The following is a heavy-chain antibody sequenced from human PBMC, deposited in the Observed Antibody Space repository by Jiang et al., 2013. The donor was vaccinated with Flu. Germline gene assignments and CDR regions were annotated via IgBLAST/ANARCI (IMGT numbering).Heavy chain of an antibody. CDR2: ISGSGSST. Sequence: QLLESGGGLVQPGGSLRLSCAASGFTFGNYAMSWVRQAPGKGLEWVSAISGSGSSTYFADSVKGRFTISRDNSKSTLYLQMNSLRAEDTAVYYCAKETYDYVWGSYHVDFWGQGTLVIVSS. J-gene: IGHJ4*02. D-gene: IGHD3-16*01. V-gene: IGHV3-23*01. CDR3: AKETYDYVWGSYHVDF. CDR1: GFTFGNYA.